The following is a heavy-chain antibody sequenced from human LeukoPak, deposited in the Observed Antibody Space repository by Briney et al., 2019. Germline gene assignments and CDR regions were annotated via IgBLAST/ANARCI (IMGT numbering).Heavy chain of an antibody. CDR1: GGTFSSYA. Sequence: SVKVSCKASGGTFSSYAISWVRQAPGQGLEWMGGIIPIFGTANYAQKFQGRVTITADKSTSTAYMELSSLGSEDTAVYYCAGPLKYCSSTSCPFDYWGQGTLVTVSS. V-gene: IGHV1-69*06. J-gene: IGHJ4*02. CDR2: IIPIFGTA. D-gene: IGHD2-2*01. CDR3: AGPLKYCSSTSCPFDY.